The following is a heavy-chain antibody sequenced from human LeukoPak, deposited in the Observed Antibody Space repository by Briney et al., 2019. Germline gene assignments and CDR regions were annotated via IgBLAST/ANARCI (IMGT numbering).Heavy chain of an antibody. CDR2: IYSGGST. CDR1: GFTVSSNY. Sequence: GGSLRLSCAASGFTVSSNYMSWVRQAPGRGLEWVSVIYSGGSTYYADSVKGRFTISRDNSKNTLYLQMNSLRAEDTAVYYCARDGRRFGELLSPYYFDYWGQGTLVTVSS. V-gene: IGHV3-66*01. CDR3: ARDGRRFGELLSPYYFDY. D-gene: IGHD3-10*01. J-gene: IGHJ4*02.